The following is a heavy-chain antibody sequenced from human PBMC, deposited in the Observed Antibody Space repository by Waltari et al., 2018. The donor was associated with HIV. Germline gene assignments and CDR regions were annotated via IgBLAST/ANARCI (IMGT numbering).Heavy chain of an antibody. CDR3: ARGYCSSTSCYPYYYYGMDV. V-gene: IGHV4-4*07. CDR2: IYTSGST. Sequence: QVQLQESGPGLVKPSETLSLTCTVSGGSISSYYWSWIRQPAGKGLEWIGRIYTSGSTNYNPSLKSRVTMSVDTSKNQFSLKLSSVTAADTAVYYCARGYCSSTSCYPYYYYGMDVWGQGTTVTVSS. D-gene: IGHD2-2*01. CDR1: GGSISSYY. J-gene: IGHJ6*02.